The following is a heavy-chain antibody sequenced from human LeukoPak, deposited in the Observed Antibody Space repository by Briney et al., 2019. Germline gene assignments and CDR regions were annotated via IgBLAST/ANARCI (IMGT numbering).Heavy chain of an antibody. D-gene: IGHD4-17*01. Sequence: PSGTPSPTCAVSGDSISSTNWWNWVRQPPGKGLEWIAEIDHRGNTNYNPSLKSRVTISVDRSKNQFSLKLTSVTAADTAVYYCARGYGPGYWGQGTLVTVSA. CDR3: ARGYGPGY. J-gene: IGHJ4*02. V-gene: IGHV4-4*02. CDR1: GDSISSTNW. CDR2: IDHRGNT.